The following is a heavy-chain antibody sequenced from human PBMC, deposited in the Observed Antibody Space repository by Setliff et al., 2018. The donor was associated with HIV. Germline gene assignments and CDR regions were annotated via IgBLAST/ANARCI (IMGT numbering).Heavy chain of an antibody. CDR2: VIPVFGTG. CDR1: GGTFSDYA. Sequence: SVKVSCKDSGGTFSDYAVTWVRQAPGQGLEWMGGVIPVFGTGNYAQKFQGRVTITTDESTRTAYMELRSLRAEDTSVYYCARVPSPFVQEGYFDDWGQGTLVTVSS. V-gene: IGHV1-69*05. D-gene: IGHD3-3*01. J-gene: IGHJ4*01. CDR3: ARVPSPFVQEGYFDD.